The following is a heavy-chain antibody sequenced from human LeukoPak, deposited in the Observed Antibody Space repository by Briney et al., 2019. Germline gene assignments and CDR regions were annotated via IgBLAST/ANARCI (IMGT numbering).Heavy chain of an antibody. J-gene: IGHJ3*02. Sequence: PGGSLRLSCAASGFTFSNYAMSWVRQAPGKGLEWVSAISGSGGSTYYADSVKGLFTISRDNSKNTLYLQMNSLRAEDTAVYYCAKCYYDSSGYYFGAFDIWGQGTMVTVSS. D-gene: IGHD3-22*01. V-gene: IGHV3-23*01. CDR1: GFTFSNYA. CDR2: ISGSGGST. CDR3: AKCYYDSSGYYFGAFDI.